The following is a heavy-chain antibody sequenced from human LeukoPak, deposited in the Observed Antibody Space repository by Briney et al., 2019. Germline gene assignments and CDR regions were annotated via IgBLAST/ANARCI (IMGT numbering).Heavy chain of an antibody. CDR2: IQSDGSYK. V-gene: IGHV3-33*08. Sequence: GGSLRLSCAASGFTFSSYTMHWVRQGPGKGLEWVAGIQSDGSYKYYEDSLKGRFTIPRDNFKNILYLQMNSLRAEDTAVYSCARDVDTSNHMSIFDPWGQGTLVTVSS. CDR1: GFTFSSYT. CDR3: ARDVDTSNHMSIFDP. J-gene: IGHJ5*02. D-gene: IGHD3-3*02.